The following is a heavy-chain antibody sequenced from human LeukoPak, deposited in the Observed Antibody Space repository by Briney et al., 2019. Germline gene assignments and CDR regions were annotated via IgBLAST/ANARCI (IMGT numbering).Heavy chain of an antibody. CDR2: IYYSGST. V-gene: IGHV4-39*07. CDR1: GGSISSSSYY. J-gene: IGHJ4*02. Sequence: PSETLSLTCTVSGGSISSSSYYWGWIRQPPGKGLEWIGSIYYSGSTYYNPSLKSRVTISVDTSKNQFSLKLSSVTAADTAVYYCARVEDSSGYFPSWYSYWGQGTLVTVSS. CDR3: ARVEDSSGYFPSWYSY. D-gene: IGHD3-22*01.